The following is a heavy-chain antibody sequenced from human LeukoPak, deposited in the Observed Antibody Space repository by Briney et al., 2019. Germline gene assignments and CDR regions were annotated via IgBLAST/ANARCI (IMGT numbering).Heavy chain of an antibody. J-gene: IGHJ4*02. CDR2: IIPIFGTA. CDR1: GGTFSSYA. V-gene: IGHV1-69*05. Sequence: SVKVSCKASGGTFSSYAISWVRQAPGQGLEWMGRIIPIFGTANYAQKFQGRVTITTDESTSTAYMELSSLRSEDTAVYYCAREDPNWGSIQLDYCGQGTLVTVSS. CDR3: AREDPNWGSIQLDY. D-gene: IGHD7-27*01.